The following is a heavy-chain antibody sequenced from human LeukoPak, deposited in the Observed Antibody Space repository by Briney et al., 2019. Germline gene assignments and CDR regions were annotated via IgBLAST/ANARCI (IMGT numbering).Heavy chain of an antibody. CDR2: ISSSSSYI. J-gene: IGHJ4*02. Sequence: GGSLRLSCAASGFTFSSYAMSWVRQAPGKGLEWVSSISSSSSYIYYADSVKGRFTISRDNAKNSLYLQMNSLRAEDTAVYYCAREQDYSHFDYWGQGTLVTVSS. CDR3: AREQDYSHFDY. V-gene: IGHV3-21*01. CDR1: GFTFSSYA. D-gene: IGHD3-16*01.